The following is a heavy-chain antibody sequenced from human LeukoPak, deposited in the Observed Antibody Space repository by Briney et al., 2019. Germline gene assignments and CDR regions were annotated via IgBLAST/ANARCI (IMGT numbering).Heavy chain of an antibody. Sequence: SETLSLTCTVSGGSISSSSYYWGWIRQPPGEGLEWIGSIYYSGSTYYNPSLKSRVTISVDTSKNQFSLKLSSVTAADTAVYYCASYYDILTGYSESRFDYWGQGTLVTVSS. V-gene: IGHV4-39*01. CDR3: ASYYDILTGYSESRFDY. CDR2: IYYSGST. CDR1: GGSISSSSYY. J-gene: IGHJ4*02. D-gene: IGHD3-9*01.